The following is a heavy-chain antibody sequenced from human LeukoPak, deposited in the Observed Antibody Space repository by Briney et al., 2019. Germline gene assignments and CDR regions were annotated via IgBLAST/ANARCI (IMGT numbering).Heavy chain of an antibody. CDR3: AKGRRVTMLRGLSYFDS. CDR1: GFAFSSYG. CDR2: IRYDGSNK. V-gene: IGHV3-30*02. D-gene: IGHD3-10*01. J-gene: IGHJ4*02. Sequence: GGSLRLSCAASGFAFSSYGMYWVRQAPGKGLEWVAFIRYDGSNKYYTDSVKGRFTLSRDTSKNTLYLQMNSLRAEDTAVYYCAKGRRVTMLRGLSYFDSWGQGTLVTVSS.